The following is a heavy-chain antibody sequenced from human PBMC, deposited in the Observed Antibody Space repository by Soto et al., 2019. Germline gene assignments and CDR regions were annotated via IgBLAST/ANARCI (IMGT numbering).Heavy chain of an antibody. V-gene: IGHV3-74*01. CDR1: GFTLSRYW. Sequence: SLRLSCAASGFTLSRYWVHWVRQVPGKGLVWVSRINPDGSTTNYADSVKGRFTVSRDNAKNTVYLHMNSLRAEDTAVYYCTRDTTGPDDHWGQGTLVTVSS. D-gene: IGHD1-1*01. CDR2: INPDGSTT. CDR3: TRDTTGPDDH. J-gene: IGHJ4*02.